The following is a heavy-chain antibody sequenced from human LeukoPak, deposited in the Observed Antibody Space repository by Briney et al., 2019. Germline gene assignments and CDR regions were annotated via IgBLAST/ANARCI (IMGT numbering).Heavy chain of an antibody. CDR1: GYTFTSYG. V-gene: IGHV1-18*01. Sequence: GASVKVSCKASGYTFTSYGISWVRQAPGQGLEWMGWISAYNGNTNYAQKLQGRVTMTTDTSTSTAYMELRSLRSDDTAVYYCARDSGITIFGVAPPKFSDYWGQGTLVTVSS. CDR2: ISAYNGNT. D-gene: IGHD3-3*01. CDR3: ARDSGITIFGVAPPKFSDY. J-gene: IGHJ4*02.